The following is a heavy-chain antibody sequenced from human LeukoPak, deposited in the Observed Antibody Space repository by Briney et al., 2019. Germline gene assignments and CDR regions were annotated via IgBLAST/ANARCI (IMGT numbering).Heavy chain of an antibody. CDR2: ITSGVGFI. CDR3: ARDRYDSSGYYCISDY. J-gene: IGHJ4*02. Sequence: GGTLRLSCAASGFTFSSYGMSWVRQAPGKGLEWVSAITSGVGFIYYADSLKGRFTISRDNAKNSLYLQLNSLRVEDTAVYYCARDRYDSSGYYCISDYWGQGTLVTVSS. D-gene: IGHD3-22*01. CDR1: GFTFSSYG. V-gene: IGHV3-21*01.